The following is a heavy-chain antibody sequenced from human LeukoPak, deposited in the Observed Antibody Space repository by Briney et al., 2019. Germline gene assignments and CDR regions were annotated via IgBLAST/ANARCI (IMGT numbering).Heavy chain of an antibody. CDR1: GGSFSGYY. J-gene: IGHJ5*02. CDR3: ARAFFDP. CDR2: INHSGST. Sequence: SETLCLTCAVYGGSFSGYYWSWIRQPPGKGLEWIGEINHSGSTNYNPSLKSRVTISVDTSKNQFSLKLSSVTAADTAVYYCARAFFDPWGQGTLVTVSS. V-gene: IGHV4-34*01.